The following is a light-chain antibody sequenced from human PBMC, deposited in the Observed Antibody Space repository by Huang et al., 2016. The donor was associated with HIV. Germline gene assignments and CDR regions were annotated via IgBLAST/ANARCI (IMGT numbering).Light chain of an antibody. V-gene: IGKV1-39*01. J-gene: IGKJ1*01. Sequence: DIQMTQSPSSLSAAVGGRITVACRAIQSISSYLTWYQQRPGNAPKLLIYATSSLQSGVPSRFSGRGTGTTFILTISDLQPEDFATYYCQQTYTTPWTFGQGTKVEVK. CDR1: QSISSY. CDR2: ATS. CDR3: QQTYTTPWT.